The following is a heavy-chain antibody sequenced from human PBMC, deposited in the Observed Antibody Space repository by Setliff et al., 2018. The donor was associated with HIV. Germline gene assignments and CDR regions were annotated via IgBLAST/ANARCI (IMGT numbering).Heavy chain of an antibody. J-gene: IGHJ4*02. Sequence: SETLSLTCTVTGGSISSGGFYWTWIRQHPGKGLEWIGYIYNTGSTYHSPSLESRVTISIDTSKNQFSLKVNSVTAADTAVYYCARRDGYSYGFYFDYWGQGTLVTVSS. CDR3: ARRDGYSYGFYFDY. CDR1: GGSISSGGFY. CDR2: IYNTGST. D-gene: IGHD5-18*01. V-gene: IGHV4-31*03.